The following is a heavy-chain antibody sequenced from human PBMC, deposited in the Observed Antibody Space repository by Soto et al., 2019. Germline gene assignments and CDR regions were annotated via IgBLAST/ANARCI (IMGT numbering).Heavy chain of an antibody. J-gene: IGHJ5*02. Sequence: PSETLSLTCTVSGDSITNYYWSWIRQPPGKGLEWIGEINHSGSTNYNPSLKSRVTISVDTSKNQFSLKLSSVTAADTAVYYCARVVTIFGVVSLNWFDPWGQGTLVTVSS. CDR3: ARVVTIFGVVSLNWFDP. CDR2: INHSGST. D-gene: IGHD3-3*01. V-gene: IGHV4-34*01. CDR1: GDSITNYY.